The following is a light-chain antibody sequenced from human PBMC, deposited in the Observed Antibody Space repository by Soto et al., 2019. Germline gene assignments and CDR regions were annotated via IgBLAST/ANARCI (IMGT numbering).Light chain of an antibody. Sequence: QAVGTQSPSASSSLGASVKLTCTLSSGHSSYAIAWHQQQPGKGPRCLMKLHNDGSYIKGDGIPDRFSGSSSGAERYLTISSLQSEDEADYYCQTWGTGIDWVFGGGTKVTVL. J-gene: IGLJ3*02. CDR2: LHNDGSY. CDR3: QTWGTGIDWV. CDR1: SGHSSYA. V-gene: IGLV4-69*01.